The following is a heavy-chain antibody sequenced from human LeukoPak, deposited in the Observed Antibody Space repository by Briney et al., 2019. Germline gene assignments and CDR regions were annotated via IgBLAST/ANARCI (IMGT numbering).Heavy chain of an antibody. V-gene: IGHV4-59*01. D-gene: IGHD1-1*01. Sequence: PSETLSLTCTVAGGSISSYYWSWIRQPPGKGLEWIGYISYSGSTNFNPSLKSRVTISVDTSKNQFALKLSSVTAADTAVYYCAREGTAGTNLNWFDPWGQGTLVTVSS. CDR1: GGSISSYY. CDR3: AREGTAGTNLNWFDP. CDR2: ISYSGST. J-gene: IGHJ5*02.